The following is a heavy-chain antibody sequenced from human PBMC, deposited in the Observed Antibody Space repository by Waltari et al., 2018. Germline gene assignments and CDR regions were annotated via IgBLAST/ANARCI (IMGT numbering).Heavy chain of an antibody. J-gene: IGHJ4*02. D-gene: IGHD2-21*01. V-gene: IGHV1-46*01. CDR1: GYTFTNSH. CDR2: INPTDGAT. Sequence: QVQLVQSGAEVKQPGASVKVSCKTSGYTFTNSHMHWVRQAPGQGPEWMGLINPTDGATIYAQTLQGRGSMTRDTSTSTVYMDLSSLRSADTAVYYCARDNTHWSFAKYWGQGTLVTVSS. CDR3: ARDNTHWSFAKY.